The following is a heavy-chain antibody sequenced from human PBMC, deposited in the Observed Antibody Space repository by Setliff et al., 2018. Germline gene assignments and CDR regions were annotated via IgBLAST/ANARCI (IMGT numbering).Heavy chain of an antibody. Sequence: ASVKVSCKASGYTFTSYDINWMRQASGQGLEWMGWMNPNSGNTGYAQKFQGRVTMTRNTSISTAYMELSSLRSEDTAVYYCTRGAGGGRCYSCWFDPWGQGTLVTVSS. CDR3: TRGAGGGRCYSCWFDP. V-gene: IGHV1-8*02. CDR1: GYTFTSYD. CDR2: MNPNSGNT. D-gene: IGHD2-15*01. J-gene: IGHJ5*02.